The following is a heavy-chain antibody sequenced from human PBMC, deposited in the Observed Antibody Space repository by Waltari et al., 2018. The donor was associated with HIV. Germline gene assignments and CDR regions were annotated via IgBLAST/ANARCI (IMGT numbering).Heavy chain of an antibody. Sequence: SGFTFSSYSMNWVRQAPGKGLEWVSYISRSSSTIYYADSVKGRFTISRDNAKNSLFLQMNSLRAEDTAVYYCARTPQPKPSGSYQGWFDPWGQGTLVTVSS. J-gene: IGHJ5*02. CDR2: ISRSSSTI. V-gene: IGHV3-48*04. D-gene: IGHD1-26*01. CDR1: GFTFSSYS. CDR3: ARTPQPKPSGSYQGWFDP.